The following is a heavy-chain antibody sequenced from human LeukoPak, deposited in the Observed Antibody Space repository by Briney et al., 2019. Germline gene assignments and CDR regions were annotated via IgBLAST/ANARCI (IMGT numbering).Heavy chain of an antibody. CDR1: GFQLDDYD. J-gene: IGHJ5*02. D-gene: IGHD2-2*01. V-gene: IGHV3-20*04. Sequence: PGGFLRLSCTASGFQLDDYDMSWVRQVPGKGLEWVSGITWNGDKTGYADSVRGRFAISRDNTKKSLYLQMSSLRAEDTALYYCARDPFCSSSTCCYCEDWFDPWDAGTLVTVSS. CDR2: ITWNGDKT. CDR3: ARDPFCSSSTCCYCEDWFDP.